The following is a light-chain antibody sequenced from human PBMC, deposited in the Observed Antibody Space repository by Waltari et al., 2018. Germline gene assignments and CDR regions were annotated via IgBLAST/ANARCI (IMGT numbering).Light chain of an antibody. CDR3: QQRSNWPT. CDR1: QSVNSY. V-gene: IGKV3-11*01. CDR2: DAS. Sequence: EIVLTQSPATLSLSPGERATLSCRASQSVNSYLAWYQQKPGQAPRLLIYDASNRATGSPARFSGRGSGTDFTLTISSLEPEDFAVYYCQQRSNWPTVGGGTKVEIK. J-gene: IGKJ4*01.